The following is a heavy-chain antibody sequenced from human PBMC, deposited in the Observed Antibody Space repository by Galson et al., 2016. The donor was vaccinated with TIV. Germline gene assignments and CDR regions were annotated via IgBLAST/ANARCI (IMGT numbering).Heavy chain of an antibody. CDR2: ISYDGSDQ. V-gene: IGHV3-30*18. J-gene: IGHJ4*02. CDR1: GFTFTSYA. CDR3: AKDPRLYGDYFLHYFDY. D-gene: IGHD4-17*01. Sequence: SLRLSCAASGFTFTSYAMSWVCQAPGKGLEWVAVISYDGSDQYYAGSVKGRFTISRDNSKNTLYLQMNSLRSDDTAMYYCAKDPRLYGDYFLHYFDYWGQGTLVTVSS.